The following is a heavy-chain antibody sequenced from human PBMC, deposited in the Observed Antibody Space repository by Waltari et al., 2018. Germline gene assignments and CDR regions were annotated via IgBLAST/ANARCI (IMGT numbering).Heavy chain of an antibody. D-gene: IGHD6-13*01. V-gene: IGHV4-38-2*01. CDR2: IYHSGST. CDR3: ARLRYSSWYGSD. CDR1: GYSISSGYY. Sequence: QVQLQESGPGLVKPSETLSLTCAVSGYSISSGYYWGWIRQPPGKGLEWIGSIYHSGSTYHHPSLKSRVTLSVDTSKNQFSRKLSSVTAADTAVYYCARLRYSSWYGSDWGQGPLVTVSS. J-gene: IGHJ4*02.